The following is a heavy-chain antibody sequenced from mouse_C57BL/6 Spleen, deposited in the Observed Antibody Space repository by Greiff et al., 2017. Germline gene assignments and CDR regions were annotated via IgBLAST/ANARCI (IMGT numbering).Heavy chain of an antibody. V-gene: IGHV1-74*01. J-gene: IGHJ2*01. D-gene: IGHD1-1*01. Sequence: VQLQQSGAELVKPGASVKMSCKASGYTFTSYWIDWVKQRPGHGLEWIGSIYPSGSDTNYNQKFKGKATLTVDKSSSTAYMQFSSLTSEDSAIYYGAIDWGSGEYYADYWGQGTTVTVSS. CDR1: GYTFTSYW. CDR3: AIDWGSGEYYADY. CDR2: IYPSGSDT.